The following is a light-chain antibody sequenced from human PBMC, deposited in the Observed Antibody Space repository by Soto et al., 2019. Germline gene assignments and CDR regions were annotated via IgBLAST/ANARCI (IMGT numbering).Light chain of an antibody. Sequence: DIQMTQSPSSVSASVGDRVTITCLASQDISSWLAWYQQKPGNAPKVLIFAASTLQRGVPSRFSGSGSGTDLTLTISSLQPEDFATYFCQQADSFPLNFGGGTKVDI. CDR1: QDISSW. V-gene: IGKV1-12*01. J-gene: IGKJ4*01. CDR2: AAS. CDR3: QQADSFPLN.